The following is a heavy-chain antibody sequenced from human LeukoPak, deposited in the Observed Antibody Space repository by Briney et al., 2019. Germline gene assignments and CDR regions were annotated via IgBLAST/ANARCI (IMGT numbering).Heavy chain of an antibody. CDR3: ARDVGEGGHSDY. J-gene: IGHJ4*02. CDR2: INHSGST. V-gene: IGHV4-34*01. CDR1: GGSFSGYY. Sequence: KPSETLSLTCAVYGGSFSGYYWSWIRQPPGKGLEWIGEINHSGSTNYNPSLKSRVTISVDPSKNQFSLKLSSVTAADTAVYYCARDVGEGGHSDYWGQGTLVTVSS. D-gene: IGHD1-26*01.